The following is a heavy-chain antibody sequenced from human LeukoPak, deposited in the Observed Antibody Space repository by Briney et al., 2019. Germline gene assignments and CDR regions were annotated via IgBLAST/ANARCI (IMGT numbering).Heavy chain of an antibody. CDR2: ISSSSTI. D-gene: IGHD1-1*01. Sequence: GGSLRLSCAASGFTFSSYSMNWVRQAPGKGLEWVSYISSSSTIYYADSVKGRFTISRDNAKNSLYLQMNSLRAEDTAVYYCARDQTGTGTIYYYYYMDVWGKGTTVTVSS. CDR1: GFTFSSYS. V-gene: IGHV3-48*04. J-gene: IGHJ6*03. CDR3: ARDQTGTGTIYYYYYMDV.